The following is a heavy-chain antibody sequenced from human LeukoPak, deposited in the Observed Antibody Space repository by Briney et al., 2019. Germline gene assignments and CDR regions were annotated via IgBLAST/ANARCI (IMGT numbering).Heavy chain of an antibody. J-gene: IGHJ4*02. CDR2: ITGSGGST. CDR1: GFAFSSYA. Sequence: GGSLRLSCAASGFAFSSYAMSWVRQAPGKGLEWVSGITGSGGSTYYADSVKGRFTISRDNSKNTLYLQMNSLRAEDTAIYYCARDERLLSFLKWGQGTLVTVSS. CDR3: ARDERLLSFLK. D-gene: IGHD3-3*01. V-gene: IGHV3-23*01.